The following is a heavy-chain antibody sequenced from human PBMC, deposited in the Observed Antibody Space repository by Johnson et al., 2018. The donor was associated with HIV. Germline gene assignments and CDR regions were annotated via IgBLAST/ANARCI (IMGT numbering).Heavy chain of an antibody. J-gene: IGHJ3*02. CDR3: AKDKSNAFDI. V-gene: IGHV3-30*18. CDR2: ISSDGSNK. CDR1: GFTFHNYG. Sequence: QEQLVESGGGVVQPGRSLRLSCTASGFTFHNYGMHWVRQAPGKGLEWVAVISSDGSNKYFADSVKGRFTISRDNSKNTLYLQMSSLRAEDTAIYYCAKDKSNAFDIWGQGTMVTVSS.